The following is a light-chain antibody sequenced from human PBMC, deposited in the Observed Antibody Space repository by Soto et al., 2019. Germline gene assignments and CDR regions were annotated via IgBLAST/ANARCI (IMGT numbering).Light chain of an antibody. CDR1: SNDIGANDY. CDR3: TSYTSTSTLV. Sequence: QSALTQPASVSGSPGQSITISCTGTSNDIGANDYVSWYQHHPCQAPKILIYEAANRPSGVSHRFSGSKSGNTASLTISGLQAEDEADYFCTSYTSTSTLVFGGGTKLTVL. CDR2: EAA. J-gene: IGLJ2*01. V-gene: IGLV2-14*01.